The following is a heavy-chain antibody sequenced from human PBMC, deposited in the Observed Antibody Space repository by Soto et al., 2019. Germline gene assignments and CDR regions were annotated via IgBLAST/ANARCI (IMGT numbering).Heavy chain of an antibody. CDR2: IYYSGST. D-gene: IGHD2-15*01. Sequence: SSETLSLTCTVSGGSISSYYWSWIRQPPGKGLEWIGYIYYSGSTNYNPSLKSRVTISVDTSKNQFSLKLSSVTAADTAVYYCARWGYCSGGSCFDAFDIWGQGTMVTVSS. J-gene: IGHJ3*02. CDR1: GGSISSYY. V-gene: IGHV4-59*08. CDR3: ARWGYCSGGSCFDAFDI.